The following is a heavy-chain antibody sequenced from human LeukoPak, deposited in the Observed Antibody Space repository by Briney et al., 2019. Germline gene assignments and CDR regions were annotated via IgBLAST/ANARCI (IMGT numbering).Heavy chain of an antibody. J-gene: IGHJ4*02. Sequence: GGFLRLSCAASGFTFSSYGMHWVRQAPGKGLEWVAFIRCDGSNKYYADSVKGRFTISRDNSKNTLYLQMNSLRAEDTAVYYCAKDRFYYGSSTKGYWGQGTLVTVSS. D-gene: IGHD3-10*01. CDR3: AKDRFYYGSSTKGY. CDR2: IRCDGSNK. CDR1: GFTFSSYG. V-gene: IGHV3-30*02.